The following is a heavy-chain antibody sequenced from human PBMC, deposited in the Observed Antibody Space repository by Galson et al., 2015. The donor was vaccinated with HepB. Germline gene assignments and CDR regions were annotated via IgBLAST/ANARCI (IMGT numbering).Heavy chain of an antibody. Sequence: KLSCTASGYTFSSYGIHWVRQAPGQGLEWVAVISYDGGNKNYTQTLKGRFTITTDNSKSTLYLQMSSLRSEDTAVYYCAKDPREQWLIHAFDIWGQGTMVTVSS. CDR2: ISYDGGNK. V-gene: IGHV3-30*02. CDR1: GYTFSSYG. CDR3: AKDPREQWLIHAFDI. J-gene: IGHJ3*02. D-gene: IGHD6-19*01.